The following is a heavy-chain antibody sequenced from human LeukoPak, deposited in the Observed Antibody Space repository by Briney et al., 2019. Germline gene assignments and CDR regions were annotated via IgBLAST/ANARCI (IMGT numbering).Heavy chain of an antibody. Sequence: GGSLRVSCAASGFTFNNSAMSWVRQARGKGLEWVSTLSGSGITTYYADSVKGRFTISRDNSKNTLYLQMNSLRAEDTAVYYCAKGIYSSGWSYFDYWGHGTLVTVSS. J-gene: IGHJ4*01. CDR3: AKGIYSSGWSYFDY. D-gene: IGHD6-19*01. V-gene: IGHV3-23*01. CDR2: LSGSGITT. CDR1: GFTFNNSA.